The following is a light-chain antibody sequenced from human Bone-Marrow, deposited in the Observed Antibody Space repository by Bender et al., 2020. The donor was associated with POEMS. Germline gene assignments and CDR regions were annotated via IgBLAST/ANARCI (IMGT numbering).Light chain of an antibody. CDR2: QDT. CDR1: KLGDKY. CDR3: QAWDSRTALV. J-gene: IGLJ2*01. Sequence: SYELTQPPSVSVSPGQTASITCSGYKLGDKYACWYQQKPGQSPVLVIYQDTKRPSGIPERFSGSNSGNTATLTISGTQSMDEADYYCQAWDSRTALVFGGGTKLTVL. V-gene: IGLV3-1*01.